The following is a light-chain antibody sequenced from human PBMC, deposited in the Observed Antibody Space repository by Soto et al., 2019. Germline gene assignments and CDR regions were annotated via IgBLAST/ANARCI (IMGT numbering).Light chain of an antibody. Sequence: DIQVTQSPSSLSASVGDRVTITCRASQSIGTYLNWYHQKPGKAPQLLIYGASTLQSGVPSRFSASGSGTHFTLTINSLQPEDLGTYSCQQSYSTTTFGQGTKVDIK. CDR1: QSIGTY. V-gene: IGKV1-39*01. J-gene: IGKJ1*01. CDR3: QQSYSTTT. CDR2: GAS.